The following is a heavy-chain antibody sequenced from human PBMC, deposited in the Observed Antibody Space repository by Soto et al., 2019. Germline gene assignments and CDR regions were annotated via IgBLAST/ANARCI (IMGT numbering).Heavy chain of an antibody. J-gene: IGHJ6*02. V-gene: IGHV5-51*01. D-gene: IGHD2-15*01. CDR2: INPGDSDT. CDR1: GYIFTNYW. Sequence: GESLKISCKGSGYIFTNYWIGWVRQIPWKGLEWMGIINPGDSDTRYSPSFQGQVTISADKSISTAYLQWSSLKASDTAMYYCARLRRYCSGGSCYSNYYYGMDVWGQGTTVTVSS. CDR3: ARLRRYCSGGSCYSNYYYGMDV.